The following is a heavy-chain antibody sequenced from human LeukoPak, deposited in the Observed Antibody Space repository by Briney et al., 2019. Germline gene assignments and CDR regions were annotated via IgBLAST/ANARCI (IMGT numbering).Heavy chain of an antibody. Sequence: ASVKVSCKASGYTFTSYDINWVRQATGQGLEWMGWMNPNSGGTNYAQKFQGRVTMTRDTSISTAYMELSRLRSDDTAVYYCARGDLDIVVVPAADYNWFDPWGQGTLVTVSS. V-gene: IGHV1-2*02. CDR3: ARGDLDIVVVPAADYNWFDP. CDR2: MNPNSGGT. J-gene: IGHJ5*02. D-gene: IGHD2-2*03. CDR1: GYTFTSYD.